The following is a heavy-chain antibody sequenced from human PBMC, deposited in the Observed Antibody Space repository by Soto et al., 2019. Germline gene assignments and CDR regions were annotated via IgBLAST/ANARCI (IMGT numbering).Heavy chain of an antibody. J-gene: IGHJ4*02. CDR3: AAAPDHYDSSGYSDY. CDR2: IVVGSGNT. V-gene: IGHV1-58*01. D-gene: IGHD3-22*01. CDR1: GCTLTGYV. Sequence: SVKLSWQGSGCTLTGYVVRRGRQARGQRLEWIGWIVVGSGNTNYAQKFQERVTITRDMSTRTAYMELSSLRSEDTAVYYCAAAPDHYDSSGYSDYWAQGTVLTFSS.